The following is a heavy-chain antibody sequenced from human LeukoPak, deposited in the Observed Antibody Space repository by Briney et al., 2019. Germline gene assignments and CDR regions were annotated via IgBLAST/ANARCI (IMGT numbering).Heavy chain of an antibody. Sequence: GGSLRLSCAASGFTFSSYWMSWVRQAPGKGLEWVANIKQDGSEKYYVDSVKGRFTISRDNAKNSLYLQMNSLRAEDTAVYYCARDYGDYGLDAFDIWGQGTMVTVSS. CDR2: IKQDGSEK. V-gene: IGHV3-7*01. D-gene: IGHD4-17*01. J-gene: IGHJ3*02. CDR3: ARDYGDYGLDAFDI. CDR1: GFTFSSYW.